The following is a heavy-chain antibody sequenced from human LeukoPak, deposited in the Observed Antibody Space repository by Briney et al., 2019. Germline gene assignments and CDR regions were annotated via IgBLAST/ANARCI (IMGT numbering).Heavy chain of an antibody. CDR3: ARDSTPFGAALDY. V-gene: IGHV3-7*01. CDR1: GFTFSSYW. D-gene: IGHD2/OR15-2a*01. J-gene: IGHJ4*02. Sequence: GGSLRLSCAASGFTFSSYWMSWVRQAPGKGLEWVANIKQDGSEKYYVDSVKGRFTISRDNAKNSLYPQMNSLRAEDTAVYYCARDSTPFGAALDYWGQGTLVTVSS. CDR2: IKQDGSEK.